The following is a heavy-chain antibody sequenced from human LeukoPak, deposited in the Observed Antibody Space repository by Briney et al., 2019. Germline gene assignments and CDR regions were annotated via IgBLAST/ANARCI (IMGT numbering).Heavy chain of an antibody. J-gene: IGHJ5*02. D-gene: IGHD1-14*01. V-gene: IGHV4-39*07. CDR2: IYYSGNT. CDR3: ARDLNGNRWFDP. CDR1: GGSVSSSSYY. Sequence: SETLSLTCSVSGGSVSSSSYYWGRVRQPPGKGLEWIGSIYYSGNTYYNPSLKSRVTISVDTSKNQFSLKLSSVTAADTAVYYCARDLNGNRWFDPWGQGALVTVSS.